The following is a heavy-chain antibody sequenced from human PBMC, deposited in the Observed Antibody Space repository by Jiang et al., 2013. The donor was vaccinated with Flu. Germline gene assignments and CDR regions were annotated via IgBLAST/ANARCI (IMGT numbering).Heavy chain of an antibody. D-gene: IGHD1-14*01. CDR2: INPNSGGT. CDR1: GYTFTGYY. V-gene: IGHV1-2*02. CDR3: ARDDARRSEPHGDY. J-gene: IGHJ4*02. Sequence: GYTFTGYYMHWVRQAPGQGLEWMGWINPNSGGTNYAQKFQGRVTMTRDTSISTAYMELSRLRSDDTAVYYCARDDARRSEPHGDYWGQGTLVTVSS.